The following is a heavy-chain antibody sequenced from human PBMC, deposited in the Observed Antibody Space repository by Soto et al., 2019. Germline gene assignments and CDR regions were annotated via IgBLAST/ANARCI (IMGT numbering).Heavy chain of an antibody. D-gene: IGHD2-15*01. V-gene: IGHV3-33*08. Sequence: QVQLVESGGGVVQPGGSLRLSCTTSGFTFNPYGRHWVRQAPAKGLEWVEIIWYDGSNKYYADSVKGRFTISRDNSKNTLYLQMNSLRAEDTALYYCARADCTGAYCYSWPFNYGVDVWGQGTTVTVSS. CDR3: ARADCTGAYCYSWPFNYGVDV. CDR2: IWYDGSNK. CDR1: GFTFNPYG. J-gene: IGHJ6*02.